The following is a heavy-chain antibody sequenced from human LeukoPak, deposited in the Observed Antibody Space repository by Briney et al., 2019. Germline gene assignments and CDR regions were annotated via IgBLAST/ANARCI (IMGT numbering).Heavy chain of an antibody. D-gene: IGHD4-17*01. CDR3: ARDYGDYHFDY. CDR2: INPNNGGT. CDR1: GYTFTCYY. V-gene: IGHV1-2*02. J-gene: IGHJ4*02. Sequence: ASVKVSCKASGYTFTCYYMHWMRQAPGQGLEWMGWINPNNGGTNYAKKFQGRVTMTRDTSISTAYMELSRLRSDDTAVYYCARDYGDYHFDYWGQGTLVTVSS.